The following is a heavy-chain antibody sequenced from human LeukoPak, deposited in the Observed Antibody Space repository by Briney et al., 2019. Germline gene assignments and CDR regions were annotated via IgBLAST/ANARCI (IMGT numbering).Heavy chain of an antibody. Sequence: GGSLRLSCAASGFTFSSYEMHWVRQAPGKGLEWVAVISYDGSKKYYAESVKGRFTISRDNSKNTLYMQMNSLRAEDTAVYYCARDVAWNYLDYWGQGTLVTVSS. D-gene: IGHD1-1*01. V-gene: IGHV3-30-3*01. CDR2: ISYDGSKK. CDR1: GFTFSSYE. J-gene: IGHJ4*02. CDR3: ARDVAWNYLDY.